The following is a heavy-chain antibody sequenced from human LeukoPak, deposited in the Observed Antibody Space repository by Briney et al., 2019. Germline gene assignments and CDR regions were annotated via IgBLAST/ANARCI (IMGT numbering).Heavy chain of an antibody. CDR2: IYYSGSP. D-gene: IGHD1-1*01. J-gene: IGHJ4*02. Sequence: SETLSLTCTASGGSISNNNYYWAWIRQPPGKVLECIGSIYYSGSPYYNPSLKSRVTISVDTSKNQFSLRLSSVTAADTAVYYCATWRTAKTGFDYWGQGTLVTVSS. CDR1: GGSISNNNYY. CDR3: ATWRTAKTGFDY. V-gene: IGHV4-39*01.